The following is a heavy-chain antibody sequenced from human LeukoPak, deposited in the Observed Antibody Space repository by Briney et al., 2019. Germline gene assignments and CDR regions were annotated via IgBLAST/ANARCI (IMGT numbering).Heavy chain of an antibody. CDR3: AKERRTGSGAALDY. D-gene: IGHD6-19*01. Sequence: PGGSLRLSCEASGFTFSDYYMIWIRQAPGKGLEWVSYISSSSSRTNYADSVKGRFTISRDNAKNSLYLQMYSLRAEDTAVYYCAKERRTGSGAALDYWGPGTLVTVSS. J-gene: IGHJ4*02. V-gene: IGHV3-11*06. CDR1: GFTFSDYY. CDR2: ISSSSSRT.